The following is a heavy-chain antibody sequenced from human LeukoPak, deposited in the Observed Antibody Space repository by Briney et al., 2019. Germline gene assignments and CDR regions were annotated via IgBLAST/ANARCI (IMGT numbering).Heavy chain of an antibody. CDR2: ISWNSGTI. CDR3: AKTGCSSITCYTNC. D-gene: IGHD2-2*02. CDR1: GFTFDEYA. J-gene: IGHJ4*02. Sequence: GGSLRLSCAASGFTFDEYAMHWVRQAPGKGLEWVSSISWNSGTIACADSVKGRFAVSRDNAKNSLYLQMGSLRAEDTALYYCAKTGCSSITCYTNCWGRGTLVTVSS. V-gene: IGHV3-9*01.